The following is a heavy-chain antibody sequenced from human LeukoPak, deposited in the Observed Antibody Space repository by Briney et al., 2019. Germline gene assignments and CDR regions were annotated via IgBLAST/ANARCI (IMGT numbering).Heavy chain of an antibody. D-gene: IGHD3-16*01. Sequence: PGGSLRLSCAASGFTFSSYAMSWVRQPPGKGLEWVSSISGSGGSRYYVDSVKGRFTISRDKSKNTLYLQMNNLRAEDTAVYYCAKGVDASGIYYYFYMDVWGKGTTVSVSS. CDR2: ISGSGGSR. J-gene: IGHJ6*03. V-gene: IGHV3-23*01. CDR1: GFTFSSYA. CDR3: AKGVDASGIYYYFYMDV.